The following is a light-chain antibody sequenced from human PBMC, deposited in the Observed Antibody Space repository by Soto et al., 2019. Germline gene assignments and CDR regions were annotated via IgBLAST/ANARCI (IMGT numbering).Light chain of an antibody. CDR1: QSINAH. CDR2: GAS. J-gene: IGKJ1*01. CDR3: QQYNTWLWT. Sequence: EVVMTQSPATLSVSPGERVTLSCRASQSINAHLAWYQQKPGQAPRLLIHGASTRATGIPARFSGSGFGTELLLTISSLQSEDFAVYYCQQYNTWLWTFGQGTKVEIQ. V-gene: IGKV3-15*01.